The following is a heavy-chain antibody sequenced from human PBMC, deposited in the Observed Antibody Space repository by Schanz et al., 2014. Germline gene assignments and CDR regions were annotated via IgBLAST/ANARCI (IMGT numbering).Heavy chain of an antibody. CDR1: GGSISNYY. J-gene: IGHJ4*03. CDR2: IYYSGST. D-gene: IGHD6-13*01. CDR3: ARAAGPVDY. Sequence: QVQLQESGPGLVKPSETLSLTCTVSGGSISNYYWSWIRQPPGKGLEWIGYIYYSGSTNYNPSLKSRVTISVDTSKNQFSLKLSSVTAADTAVYYCARAAGPVDYWGQGTTVTVSS. V-gene: IGHV4-59*01.